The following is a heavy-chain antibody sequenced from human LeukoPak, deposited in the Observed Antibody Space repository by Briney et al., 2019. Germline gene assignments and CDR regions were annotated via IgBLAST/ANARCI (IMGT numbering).Heavy chain of an antibody. J-gene: IGHJ3*02. CDR3: AKSRLSGINDAFDI. Sequence: PGGSLRLSCAASGFTFSGSAMLWVRQASGKGLEWVGRIRSKANNYATAYAASVKGRFTISRDDSKNTLYLQMNSLRAEDTALYYCAKSRLSGINDAFDIWGQGTMVTVSS. CDR2: IRSKANNYAT. V-gene: IGHV3-73*01. D-gene: IGHD3-3*01. CDR1: GFTFSGSA.